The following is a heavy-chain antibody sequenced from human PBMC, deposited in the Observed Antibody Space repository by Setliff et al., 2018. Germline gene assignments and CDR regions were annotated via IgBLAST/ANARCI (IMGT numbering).Heavy chain of an antibody. CDR2: IYDSGSS. V-gene: IGHV4-39*01. J-gene: IGHJ5*02. Sequence: SETLSLTCTVSGGSVSNSGFFWGWLRQAPGKGLEWIGNIYDSGSSNYNASLKSRLVITRDTSKNQISLKLTSVAAADTAVYYCGRGFSRIEGWGNWFDPWGQGILVTVSS. CDR3: GRGFSRIEGWGNWFDP. D-gene: IGHD2-15*01. CDR1: GGSVSNSGFF.